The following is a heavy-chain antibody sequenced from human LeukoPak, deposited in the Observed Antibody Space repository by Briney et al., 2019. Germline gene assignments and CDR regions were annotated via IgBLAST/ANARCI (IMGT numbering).Heavy chain of an antibody. J-gene: IGHJ4*02. Sequence: PSETLSLTCTVSGGSISSGDYYWSWIRQPPGKGLEWIGYIYYRGSTYYNPSLKSRVTISVDTSKNQFSLKLSSVTAADTAVYYYARGGVYYDFWSGYYTGYFDYWGQGTLVTVSS. V-gene: IGHV4-30-4*08. CDR2: IYYRGST. CDR1: GGSISSGDYY. D-gene: IGHD3-3*01. CDR3: ARGGVYYDFWSGYYTGYFDY.